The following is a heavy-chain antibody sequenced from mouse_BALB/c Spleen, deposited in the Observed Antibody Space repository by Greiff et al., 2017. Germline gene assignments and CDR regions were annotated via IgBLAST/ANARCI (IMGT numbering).Heavy chain of an antibody. CDR3: AGGNYAWFAY. V-gene: IGHV3-6*02. D-gene: IGHD2-1*01. CDR2: ISYDGSN. CDR1: GYSITSGYY. Sequence: EVQLQESGPGLVKPSQSLSLTCSVTGYSITSGYYWNWIRQFPGNKLEWMGYISYDGSNNYNPSLKNRISITRDTSKNQFFLKLNSVTTEDTATYYCAGGNYAWFAYWGQGTLVTVSA. J-gene: IGHJ3*01.